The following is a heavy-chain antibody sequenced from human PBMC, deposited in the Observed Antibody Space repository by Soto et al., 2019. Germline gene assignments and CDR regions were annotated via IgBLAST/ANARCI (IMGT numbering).Heavy chain of an antibody. V-gene: IGHV4-4*02. J-gene: IGHJ4*02. CDR2: MSDDGRT. CDR1: GDSITSSEW. D-gene: IGHD3-10*01. CDR3: ARTREVRGVIHEPFDY. Sequence: PSETLSLTCHVSGDSITSSEWWTWVRQSPGGGLEWIGEMSDDGRTNCNPSLKSRVTFSLDKSKSQFSLKLSSVTAADTAVYYCARTREVRGVIHEPFDYWGQGTLVTVSS.